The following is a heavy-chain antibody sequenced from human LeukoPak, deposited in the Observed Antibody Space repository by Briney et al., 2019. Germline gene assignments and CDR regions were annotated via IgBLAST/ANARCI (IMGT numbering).Heavy chain of an antibody. CDR1: GGSISSSSYY. D-gene: IGHD1-26*01. CDR3: ARLIHGGSYLGYYMDV. CDR2: IYYSGST. J-gene: IGHJ6*03. Sequence: PSETLSLTCTVSGGSISSSSYYWGWIRQPPGKGLEWIGSIYYSGSTYYNPSLKSRVTISVDTSKNQFSLKLSSVTAADTAVYYCARLIHGGSYLGYYMDVWGKGTTVTVSS. V-gene: IGHV4-39*01.